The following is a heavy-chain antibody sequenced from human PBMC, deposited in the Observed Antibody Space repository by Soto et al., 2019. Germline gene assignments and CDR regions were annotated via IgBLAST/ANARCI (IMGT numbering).Heavy chain of an antibody. V-gene: IGHV2-5*02. CDR2: IYWDDDK. Sequence: QITLKESGPTRVRPTQTLALTCTFSGFSLTTSGVGVGWIRKTPGKALEWLAVIYWDDDKRYSPSLKSRLTITKHPSTNQXVLTMADMDPVDTATYFCAHRGYMYGNWDHGYFDYWGQGTLVTVSS. J-gene: IGHJ4*02. D-gene: IGHD5-18*01. CDR1: GFSLTTSGVG. CDR3: AHRGYMYGNWDHGYFDY.